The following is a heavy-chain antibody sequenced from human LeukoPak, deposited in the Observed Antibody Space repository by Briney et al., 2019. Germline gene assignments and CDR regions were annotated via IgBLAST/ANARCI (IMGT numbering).Heavy chain of an antibody. Sequence: PGRALRLSCAASGFIFSAYVMHWVRQTPGKGLEWVAVISYDGGEKYYAESVKGRFIISRDNSNNTLYLQMNSLRAEDMAVYYCVKDFPAVAMNYYFDYWGQGILVTVSS. CDR3: VKDFPAVAMNYYFDY. CDR1: GFIFSAYV. CDR2: ISYDGGEK. V-gene: IGHV3-30*18. D-gene: IGHD6-19*01. J-gene: IGHJ4*02.